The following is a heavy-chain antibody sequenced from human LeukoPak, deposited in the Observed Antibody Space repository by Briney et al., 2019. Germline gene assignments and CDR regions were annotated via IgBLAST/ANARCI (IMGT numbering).Heavy chain of an antibody. CDR1: GGSISSYY. J-gene: IGHJ6*03. Sequence: PSETLSLTCTVSGGSISSYYWSWIRQPPGKGLEWIGYIYTSGSTNYNPSLKSRVTISVDTSKNQFSLKLSSVTAADTAVYYCARQFTVTTMGYYYYYMDVWGKGTTVTVSS. D-gene: IGHD4-11*01. CDR2: IYTSGST. CDR3: ARQFTVTTMGYYYYYMDV. V-gene: IGHV4-4*09.